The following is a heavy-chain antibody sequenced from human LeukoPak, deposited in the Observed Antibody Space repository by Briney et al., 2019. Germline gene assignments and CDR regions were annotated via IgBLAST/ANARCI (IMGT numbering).Heavy chain of an antibody. CDR1: GYTSTSYD. CDR3: ARGIAAARTNY. D-gene: IGHD6-13*01. V-gene: IGHV1-8*01. CDR2: MNLTCGDT. J-gene: IGHJ4*02. Sequence: ASVKVSCKASGYTSTSYDINWVRQATGQGLEWMGWMNLTCGDTGSAKKFQGRVTMPRNTSIRRAYLELSSLRSEDTAVYYCARGIAAARTNYWGQGTLVTVSS.